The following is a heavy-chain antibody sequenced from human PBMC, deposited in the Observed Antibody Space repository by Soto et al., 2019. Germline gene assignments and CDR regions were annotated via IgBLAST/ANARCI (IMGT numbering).Heavy chain of an antibody. CDR2: IWYDGSNK. J-gene: IGHJ4*02. CDR3: ASGHSGSEQDY. D-gene: IGHD3-10*01. V-gene: IGHV3-33*01. Sequence: QVQLVESGGGVVQPGRSLRLSCAASGFTFSSYGMHWVRQAPGKGLEWVAVIWYDGSNKYYADSVKGRFTISRDNSKNTVYLHMNSLRAVDTAVYYRASGHSGSEQDYWSQGTLVTVSS. CDR1: GFTFSSYG.